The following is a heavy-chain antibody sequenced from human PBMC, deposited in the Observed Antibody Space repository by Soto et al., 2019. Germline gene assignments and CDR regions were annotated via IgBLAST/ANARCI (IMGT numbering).Heavy chain of an antibody. V-gene: IGHV3-23*01. J-gene: IGHJ6*02. D-gene: IGHD4-17*01. CDR3: AKCDGDYRYYYYGMDV. Sequence: TGGSLRLSCAASGFAFSIYAMSWVRQAPGKGPEWVASVSGSGGSTYSADSVKGRFTISRDNSKIMVYLQMNSLRAEDSAIYYCAKCDGDYRYYYYGMDVWGQGTTVTVSS. CDR2: VSGSGGST. CDR1: GFAFSIYA.